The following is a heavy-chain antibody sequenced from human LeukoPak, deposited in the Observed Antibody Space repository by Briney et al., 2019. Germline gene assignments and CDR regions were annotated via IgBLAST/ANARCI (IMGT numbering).Heavy chain of an antibody. CDR2: IYSGGNT. J-gene: IGHJ4*02. V-gene: IGHV3-53*01. D-gene: IGHD5-24*01. Sequence: GGSLRLSCAASGFSVSSNYMTWVRQAPGKGLERVSVIYSGGNTYYADSVKGRFTISRDSSKNTLYLQMNSLRAEDTAVYYCARGGYNIDYWGQGTLVTVSS. CDR1: GFSVSSNY. CDR3: ARGGYNIDY.